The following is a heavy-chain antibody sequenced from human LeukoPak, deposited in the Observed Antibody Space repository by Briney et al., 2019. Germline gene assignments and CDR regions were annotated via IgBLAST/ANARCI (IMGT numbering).Heavy chain of an antibody. CDR3: ARVGVVESSGYHDYYFDF. CDR2: IYSSGST. V-gene: IGHV4-4*07. D-gene: IGHD3-22*01. CDR1: GGTMTNYY. J-gene: IGHJ4*02. Sequence: SETLSLTCTVSGGTMTNYYWSWIRQPADKELEWIGRIYSSGSTNYNPSLKSRVTMSVDTSKNQFSLNLTSVTVADMAVYFCARVGVVESSGYHDYYFDFWGQGSLVTVSS.